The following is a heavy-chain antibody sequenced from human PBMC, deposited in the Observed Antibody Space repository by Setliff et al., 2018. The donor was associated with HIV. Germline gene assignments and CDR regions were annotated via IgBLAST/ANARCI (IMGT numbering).Heavy chain of an antibody. D-gene: IGHD1-1*01. CDR3: AQLGMVDDFDY. V-gene: IGHV4-61*03. J-gene: IGHJ4*02. Sequence: KPSETLSLTCTVSGDSVSSRSYYWSWIRQPPGKGLEWIGYIYYSGSTNYNPSLKSRVTISVGTSKNHFSLKLRSVTAADTAVYYCAQLGMVDDFDYWGQGTLVTVSS. CDR2: IYYSGST. CDR1: GDSVSSRSYY.